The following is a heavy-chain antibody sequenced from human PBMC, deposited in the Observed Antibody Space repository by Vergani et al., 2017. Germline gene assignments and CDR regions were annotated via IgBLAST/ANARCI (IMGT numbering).Heavy chain of an antibody. D-gene: IGHD3-16*01. CDR1: GYSIRRGYD. CDR3: ARQFWVSQGVGAFET. V-gene: IGHV4-38-2*02. Sequence: QVQLQESGPGLVKPSETLSLTCSGSGYSIRRGYDWGWIRQPPGKGREWIATVFHSGSVAYNPSLRRRVTISVETSKNQFTLRLTTLTAADTAVYYCARQFWVSQGVGAFETWGRGTEVSVSS. J-gene: IGHJ3*02. CDR2: VFHSGSV.